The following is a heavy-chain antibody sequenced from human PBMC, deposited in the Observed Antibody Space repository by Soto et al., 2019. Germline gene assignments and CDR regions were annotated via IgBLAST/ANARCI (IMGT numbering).Heavy chain of an antibody. J-gene: IGHJ6*02. CDR3: ARYGDYFYGMDV. V-gene: IGHV4-59*12. CDR2: IYFTGTT. Sequence: SETLSLTCTVSGDSINNYYWSWIRQPPGKGLEWIGYIYFTGTTSYNPSLKSRVTISIDTSKNQFSLKLLSVTAADTAVYYCARYGDYFYGMDVWGQGTTVTVSS. D-gene: IGHD4-17*01. CDR1: GDSINNYY.